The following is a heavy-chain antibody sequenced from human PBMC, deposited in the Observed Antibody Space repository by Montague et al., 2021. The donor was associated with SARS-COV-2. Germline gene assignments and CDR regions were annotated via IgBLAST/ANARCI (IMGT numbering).Heavy chain of an antibody. J-gene: IGHJ4*02. Sequence: TDYNPSSKSRVTLSVDTVHNQLSLKLRSVTAADTAFYYCARHYKPRSPGSPDLDYWGQGTLVTVAS. V-gene: IGHV4-59*08. D-gene: IGHD3-10*01. CDR2: T. CDR3: ARHYKPRSPGSPDLDY.